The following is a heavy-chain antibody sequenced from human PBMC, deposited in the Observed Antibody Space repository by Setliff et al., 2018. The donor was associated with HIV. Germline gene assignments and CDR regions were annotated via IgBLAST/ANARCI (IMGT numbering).Heavy chain of an antibody. V-gene: IGHV4-4*07. J-gene: IGHJ3*02. CDR3: ARDRIEVLADSPHDIFDI. Sequence: SETLSLTCAVSGDSVSGYYWSWIRQPAGRGLEWIGRVHNSAGSNYNPSLKSRVTMSVDTAKNQLSLKLIAVSAADTAVYYCARDRIEVLADSPHDIFDIWGRGIMVTVS. CDR1: GDSVSGYY. CDR2: VHNSAGS. D-gene: IGHD3-9*01.